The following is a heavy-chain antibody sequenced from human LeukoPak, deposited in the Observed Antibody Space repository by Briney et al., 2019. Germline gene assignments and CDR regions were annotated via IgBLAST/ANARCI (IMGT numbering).Heavy chain of an antibody. CDR3: ARRTRIAAAGTGNFDY. CDR1: GGSISSSSYY. CDR2: IYYSGST. Sequence: SETLSLTCTVSGGSISSSSYYWGWIRQPPGKGLEWIGSIYYSGSTYYNPSLKSRVTISVDTSKNQFSLKLSSVTAAGTAVYYCARRTRIAAAGTGNFDYWGQGTLVTVSS. V-gene: IGHV4-39*01. J-gene: IGHJ4*02. D-gene: IGHD6-13*01.